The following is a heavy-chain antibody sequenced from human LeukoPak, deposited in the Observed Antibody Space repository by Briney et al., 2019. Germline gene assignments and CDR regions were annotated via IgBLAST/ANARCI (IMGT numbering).Heavy chain of an antibody. CDR3: AAPPDY. Sequence: GGSLRLSCATSGFAFKHSAMSWVRQAPGEGLDWVSATSGTGGSTYYADSVEGRFTISRDNSENTVYLQMSSLRVEDTGVYYCAAPPDYWGQGTLVTVSS. V-gene: IGHV3-23*01. CDR1: GFAFKHSA. J-gene: IGHJ4*02. CDR2: TSGTGGST.